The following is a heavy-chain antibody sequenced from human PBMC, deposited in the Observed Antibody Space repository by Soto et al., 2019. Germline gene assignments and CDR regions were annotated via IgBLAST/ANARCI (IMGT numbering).Heavy chain of an antibody. CDR2: IIPIFGTA. V-gene: IGHV1-69*13. Sequence: SVKVSCKASGGTFSSYAISWVRQAPGQGLEWMGGIIPIFGTANYAQKFQGRVTITADESTSTAYRELSSRKSEDTAVYYCATRDGQQLWKTYSCYYGMGVWRRGNTVTVSS. D-gene: IGHD5-18*01. CDR3: ATRDGQQLWKTYSCYYGMGV. J-gene: IGHJ6*02. CDR1: GGTFSSYA.